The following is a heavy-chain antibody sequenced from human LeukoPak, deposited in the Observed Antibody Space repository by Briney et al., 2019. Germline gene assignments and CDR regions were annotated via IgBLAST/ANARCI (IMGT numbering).Heavy chain of an antibody. J-gene: IGHJ4*02. D-gene: IGHD5-18*01. V-gene: IGHV3-48*03. CDR3: ARVGTWIQLWLDY. CDR1: GFTFSSYE. Sequence: GGSLRLSCAASGFTFSSYEMNWVRQAPGKGLEWDSYISSSGSTIYYADSVKGRFTISRDNAKNSLYLQMNSLRAEDTAVYYCARVGTWIQLWLDYWGQGTLVTVSS. CDR2: ISSSGSTI.